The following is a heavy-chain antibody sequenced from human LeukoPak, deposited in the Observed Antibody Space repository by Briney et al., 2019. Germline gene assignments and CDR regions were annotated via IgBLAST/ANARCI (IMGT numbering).Heavy chain of an antibody. CDR3: AKELIDWTVTQGKNGWFDP. D-gene: IGHD3-9*01. Sequence: SETLSLTCTVSGGSISSGDYYWSWIRQPPGKGLEWIGYIYYSGSTYYNPSLKSRVTISVDMSKNQFSLKLSSVTAAATAVYYCAKELIDWTVTQGKNGWFDPWGQGTLVTVSS. J-gene: IGHJ5*02. CDR2: IYYSGST. V-gene: IGHV4-30-4*01. CDR1: GGSISSGDYY.